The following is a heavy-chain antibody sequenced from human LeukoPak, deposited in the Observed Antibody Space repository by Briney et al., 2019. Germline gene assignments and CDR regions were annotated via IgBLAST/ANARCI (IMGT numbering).Heavy chain of an antibody. CDR2: MNPNSGNT. CDR1: GYTLTSFD. J-gene: IGHJ4*02. CDR3: ARPSPFYGSSNAFDY. D-gene: IGHD6-6*01. V-gene: IGHV1-8*01. Sequence: GASVKVSCKASGYTLTSFDINWVRQAAGQGLEWMGWMNPNSGNTGYAQKFQGRVTFTRDTSVSTAYMELSSLRSEDTAVYYCARPSPFYGSSNAFDYWGQGTLITVSS.